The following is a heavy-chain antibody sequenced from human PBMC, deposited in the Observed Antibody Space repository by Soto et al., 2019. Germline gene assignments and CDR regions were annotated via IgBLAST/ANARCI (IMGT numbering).Heavy chain of an antibody. D-gene: IGHD3-10*01. CDR3: ARDRHGSHCDY. J-gene: IGHJ4*02. CDR2: IWFDGSYK. Sequence: GGSLRLSCAASGFTFSSHAMHWVRQAPGKGLEWVAVIWFDGSYKYYGDSAKGRFTISRDNPKNTVYLQMNNLRAEDTAVYYCARDRHGSHCDYWGQGTLVTVSS. V-gene: IGHV3-33*01. CDR1: GFTFSSHA.